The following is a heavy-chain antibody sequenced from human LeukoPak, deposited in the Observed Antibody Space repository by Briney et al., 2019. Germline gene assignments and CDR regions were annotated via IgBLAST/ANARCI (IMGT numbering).Heavy chain of an antibody. CDR3: ARGRGAAAGQNRHNWFDP. J-gene: IGHJ5*02. Sequence: ASVKVSCEASGYTFTSYDINWVRQATGQGLEWMGWMNPNSGNTGYAQKFQGRVTITRNTSISTAYMELSSLRSEDTAVYYCARGRGAAAGQNRHNWFDPWGQGTLVTVSS. V-gene: IGHV1-8*03. CDR1: GYTFTSYD. D-gene: IGHD6-13*01. CDR2: MNPNSGNT.